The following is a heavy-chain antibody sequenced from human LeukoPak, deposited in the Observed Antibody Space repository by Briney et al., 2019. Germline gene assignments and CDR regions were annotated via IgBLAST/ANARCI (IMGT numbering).Heavy chain of an antibody. CDR3: ARIAIGGGEWHFDS. V-gene: IGHV1-2*02. Sequence: ASVKVPCKASGDSFTDYYMHWVRQAPGQGHEWMGWINPKSGGTNYAQTFQGRVTMTRDTSIRTAYMELSRLRGDDTAVYYCARIAIGGGEWHFDSWGQGTLVTVSS. J-gene: IGHJ4*02. CDR1: GDSFTDYY. D-gene: IGHD3-16*01. CDR2: INPKSGGT.